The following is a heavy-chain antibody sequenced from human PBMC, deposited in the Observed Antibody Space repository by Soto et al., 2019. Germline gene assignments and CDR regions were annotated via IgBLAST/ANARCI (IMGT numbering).Heavy chain of an antibody. D-gene: IGHD3-22*01. J-gene: IGHJ4*02. Sequence: PSETLSLTCTVSGGSISSYYWSWIRQPPGKGLEWIGYIYYSGSTNYNPSLKSRVTISVDTSKNQFSLKLSSVTAEDTAVYYCAKSPGMYYYDSSGYYHYDYWGQGTLVTVSS. CDR1: GGSISSYY. V-gene: IGHV4-59*12. CDR3: AKSPGMYYYDSSGYYHYDY. CDR2: IYYSGST.